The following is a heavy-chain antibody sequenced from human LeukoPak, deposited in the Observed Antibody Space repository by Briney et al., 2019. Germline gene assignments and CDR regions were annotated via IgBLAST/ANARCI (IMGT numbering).Heavy chain of an antibody. Sequence: PSETLSLTCAVYGESFSGHYWTWIRRPPGKGLEWIGEINHSGSTTSNPSLNNRVTISVDTSKNQFSLKLTSVTAADTAVYYCARPRYGSGSLDYWGQGTLVTVSS. CDR2: INHSGST. V-gene: IGHV4-34*01. D-gene: IGHD3-10*01. CDR1: GESFSGHY. J-gene: IGHJ4*02. CDR3: ARPRYGSGSLDY.